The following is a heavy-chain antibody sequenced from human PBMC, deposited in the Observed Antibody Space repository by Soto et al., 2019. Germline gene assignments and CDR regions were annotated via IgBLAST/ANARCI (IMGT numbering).Heavy chain of an antibody. CDR3: ARVAYSGSKADY. CDR2: IYYSGST. Sequence: SETLSLTCTVYGGSISSYYWSWIRQPPGKGLEWIGYIYYSGSTNYNPSLKSRVTISVDTSKNQFSLKLSSVTAADTAVYYCARVAYSGSKADYWGQGTLVTVSS. CDR1: GGSISSYY. J-gene: IGHJ4*02. D-gene: IGHD1-26*01. V-gene: IGHV4-59*01.